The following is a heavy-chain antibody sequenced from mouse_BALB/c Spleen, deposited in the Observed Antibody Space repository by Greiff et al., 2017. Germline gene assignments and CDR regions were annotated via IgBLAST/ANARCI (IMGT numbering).Heavy chain of an antibody. CDR3: LIYYDYEWFAY. V-gene: IGHV14-3*02. D-gene: IGHD2-4*01. CDR1: GFNIKDTY. Sequence: VQLQQSGAELVKPGASVKLSCTASGFNIKDTYMHWVKQRPEQGLEWIGRIDPANGNTKYDPKFQGKATITADTSSNTAYLQLSSLTSEDTAVYYCLIYYDYEWFAYWGQGTLVTVSA. CDR2: IDPANGNT. J-gene: IGHJ3*01.